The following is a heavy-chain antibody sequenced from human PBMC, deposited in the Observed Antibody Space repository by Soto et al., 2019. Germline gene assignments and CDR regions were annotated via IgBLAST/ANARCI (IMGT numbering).Heavy chain of an antibody. V-gene: IGHV3-30-3*01. CDR3: ARGLRDYGCNSQVVDAFDI. CDR1: GFTFSSYA. J-gene: IGHJ3*02. CDR2: ISYDGSNK. D-gene: IGHD4-17*01. Sequence: QVQLVESGGGVVQPGRSLRLSCAASGFTFSSYAMHCVRQAPGKGLAWVAVISYDGSNKYYADSVKGRFTISRDNYKNTRYLQMNSLRAEDTAVYYCARGLRDYGCNSQVVDAFDICCQGTIVPVS.